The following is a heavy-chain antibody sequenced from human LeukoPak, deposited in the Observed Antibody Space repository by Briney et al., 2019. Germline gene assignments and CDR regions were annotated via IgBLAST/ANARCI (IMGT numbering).Heavy chain of an antibody. CDR2: INHSGST. J-gene: IGHJ4*02. D-gene: IGHD6-13*01. CDR1: GGSFSGYY. V-gene: IGHV4-34*01. Sequence: SETLSLTCAVYGGSFSGYYWSWIRQPPGKGLEWIGEINHSGSTNYNPSLKSRVTISVDTSKSQFSLKLSSVTAADTAVYYCARGGQQLVGGYFDYWGQGTLVTVSS. CDR3: ARGGQQLVGGYFDY.